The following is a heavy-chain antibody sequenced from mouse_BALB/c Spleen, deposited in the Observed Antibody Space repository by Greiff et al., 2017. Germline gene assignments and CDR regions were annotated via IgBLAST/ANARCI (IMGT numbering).Heavy chain of an antibody. Sequence: QVQLQQSGAELVRPGVSVKISCKGSGYTFTDYAMHWVKQSHAKSLEWIGVISTYYGDASYNQKFKGKATMTVDKSSSTAYMELARLTSEDSAIYYCARSRMVNAMDYWGQGTTLTVSS. J-gene: IGHJ2*01. D-gene: IGHD2-1*01. CDR1: GYTFTDYA. CDR3: ARSRMVNAMDY. V-gene: IGHV1S137*01. CDR2: ISTYYGDA.